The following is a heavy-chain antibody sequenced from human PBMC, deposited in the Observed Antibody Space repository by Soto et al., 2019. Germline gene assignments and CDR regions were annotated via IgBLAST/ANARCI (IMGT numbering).Heavy chain of an antibody. D-gene: IGHD3-10*01. CDR2: TIPVFNTA. CDR3: DSGVLGSVNYYTGPPAFGI. CDR1: GGTLSDHG. Sequence: QVQLEQSGAEVKKPGSSVKVSCKASGGTLSDHGVAWLRQAPGQGLEWMGGTIPVFNTAKYAQKFQGRVPVTAEKCTSRAYIEPSSLRSEETALYFSDSGVLGSVNYYTGPPAFGISGQGTMVIVS. V-gene: IGHV1-69*06. J-gene: IGHJ3*02.